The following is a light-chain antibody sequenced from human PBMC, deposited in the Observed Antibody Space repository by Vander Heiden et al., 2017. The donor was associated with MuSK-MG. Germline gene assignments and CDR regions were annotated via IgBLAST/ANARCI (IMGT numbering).Light chain of an antibody. V-gene: IGKV4-1*01. CDR1: QSVLYSSNNKNY. CDR2: WAS. J-gene: IGKJ1*01. Sequence: DIVMTQSPDSLAVSLGERATINCKSSQSVLYSSNNKNYLAWYQQKPGQPPKLPIYWASTRESGVPDRFSGSGSGTDFTLTISSLQAEDVAVYYCQQDDSTPWTFGQGTKVEIK. CDR3: QQDDSTPWT.